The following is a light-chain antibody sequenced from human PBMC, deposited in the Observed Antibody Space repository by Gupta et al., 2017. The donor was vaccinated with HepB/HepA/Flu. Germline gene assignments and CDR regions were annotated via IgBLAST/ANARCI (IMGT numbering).Light chain of an antibody. Sequence: EIVMTQSPDTLSVSPGERVTLSCRASQDVNSNLAWYQQKPGQAPRLLMYGASTRAAGIPARFSGSGSGTEFTLTITSLQSEDFAVYHGQQYSGWPPLTFGQGTRLEIK. CDR2: GAS. V-gene: IGKV3-15*01. CDR3: QQYSGWPPLT. CDR1: QDVNSN. J-gene: IGKJ5*01.